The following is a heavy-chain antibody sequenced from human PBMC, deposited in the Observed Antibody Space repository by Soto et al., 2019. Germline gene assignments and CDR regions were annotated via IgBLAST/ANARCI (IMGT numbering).Heavy chain of an antibody. V-gene: IGHV4-34*01. CDR3: ARGPYGATYYYYHMDV. Sequence: SETLSLTCAVYGGSFSGYYWSWIRQPPGKGLEWIGEINHSGSTNYNPSLKSRVTISVDTSKNQFSLKLSSVTAADTAVYYCARGPYGATYYYYHMDVWGKGTTVTVSS. CDR2: INHSGST. CDR1: GGSFSGYY. D-gene: IGHD4-17*01. J-gene: IGHJ6*03.